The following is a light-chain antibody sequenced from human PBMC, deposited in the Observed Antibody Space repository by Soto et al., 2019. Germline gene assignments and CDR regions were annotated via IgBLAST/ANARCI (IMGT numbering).Light chain of an antibody. CDR1: SSDVGAYDY. CDR3: ASYPPPSTRV. V-gene: IGLV2-14*03. J-gene: IGLJ1*01. CDR2: EVS. Sequence: QSVLTQPASVSGSPGQSIAISCTGTSSDVGAYDYVSWYQQHPDKAPKLMIYEVSNRPSGVSDRFSGSKSVNTATLTIFGLQAEDEADYYCASYPPPSTRVLGTGTKVTVL.